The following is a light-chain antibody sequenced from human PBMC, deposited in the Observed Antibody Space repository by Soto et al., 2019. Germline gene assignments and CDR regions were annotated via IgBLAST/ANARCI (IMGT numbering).Light chain of an antibody. CDR3: QQYGSSPPIT. CDR2: GAS. V-gene: IGKV3-20*01. Sequence: EIVLTQSPGTLSLSPGERATLSCRASQSVSSSYFAWYQQKPGQAPRLLIYGASSRATGIPDRFSGSGSGTDFTLTISRLEPEDFAVYYCQQYGSSPPITFGPGTKVEIK. CDR1: QSVSSSY. J-gene: IGKJ3*01.